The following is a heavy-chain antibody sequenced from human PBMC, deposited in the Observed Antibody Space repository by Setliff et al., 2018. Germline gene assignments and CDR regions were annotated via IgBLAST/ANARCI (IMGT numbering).Heavy chain of an antibody. CDR3: ARVPRFTDTRNAFDI. CDR1: GGSISSGGYY. Sequence: SETLSLTCTVSGGSISSGGYYWSWIRQHPGKGLEWIGYIYYSGNTYYNPSLKSRVTISVDTSKNQFSLKLSSVTAADTAVYYCARVPRFTDTRNAFDIWGQGTMVTGSS. V-gene: IGHV4-31*03. J-gene: IGHJ3*02. CDR2: IYYSGNT. D-gene: IGHD5-18*01.